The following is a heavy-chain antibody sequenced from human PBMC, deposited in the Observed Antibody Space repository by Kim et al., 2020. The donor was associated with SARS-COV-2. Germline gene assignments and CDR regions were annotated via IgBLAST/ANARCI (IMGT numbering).Heavy chain of an antibody. Sequence: GGSLRLSCAASGFTFSSYSMNWVRQAPGKGLEWVSYISSSSSTIYYADSVKGRFTISRDNAKNSLYLQMNSLRDEDTAVYYCARGSGLFSYYYYGMDVWGQGTTVTVSS. CDR3: ARGSGLFSYYYYGMDV. J-gene: IGHJ6*02. V-gene: IGHV3-48*02. CDR1: GFTFSSYS. D-gene: IGHD3-22*01. CDR2: ISSSSSTI.